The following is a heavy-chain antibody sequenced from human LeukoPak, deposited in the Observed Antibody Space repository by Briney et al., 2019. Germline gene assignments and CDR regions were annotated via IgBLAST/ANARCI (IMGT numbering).Heavy chain of an antibody. J-gene: IGHJ4*02. V-gene: IGHV4-34*01. Sequence: PSETLSLTCAVYGGSFSGYYWSWIRQPPGKGLEWIGEINHSGSTNYNPSLKSRVTISVDTSKNQFSLKLSSVTAADTAVYYCAIRESFISSFDYWGQGTLVTVSS. CDR3: AIRESFISSFDY. CDR1: GGSFSGYY. CDR2: INHSGST. D-gene: IGHD3-16*02.